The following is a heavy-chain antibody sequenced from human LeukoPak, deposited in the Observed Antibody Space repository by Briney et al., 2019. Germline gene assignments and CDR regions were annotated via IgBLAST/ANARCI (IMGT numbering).Heavy chain of an antibody. CDR3: ARGIAAADPFDY. CDR1: GFTFSSNA. V-gene: IGHV3-53*01. J-gene: IGHJ4*02. CDR2: IYSGGST. D-gene: IGHD6-13*01. Sequence: PGGSLRLSCAGSGFTFSSNAMSWVRQAPGKGLEWVSVIYSGGSTYYADSVKGRFTISRDNSKNTLYLQMNSLRAEDTAVYYCARGIAAADPFDYWGQGTLVTVSS.